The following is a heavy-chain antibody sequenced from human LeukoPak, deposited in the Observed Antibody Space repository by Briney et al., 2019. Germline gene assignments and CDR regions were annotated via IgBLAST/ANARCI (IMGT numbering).Heavy chain of an antibody. CDR1: GFTVSSNY. CDR3: ARERVGITYPYGWFDP. Sequence: GSLRLSCAASGFTVSSNYMSWVRQAPGKGLEWVSVIYSGGSTYYADSVEGRFTISRDNSKNTLYLQMNSLRAEDTAVYYCARERVGITYPYGWFDPWGQGTLVTVSS. CDR2: IYSGGST. J-gene: IGHJ5*02. D-gene: IGHD3-22*01. V-gene: IGHV3-53*01.